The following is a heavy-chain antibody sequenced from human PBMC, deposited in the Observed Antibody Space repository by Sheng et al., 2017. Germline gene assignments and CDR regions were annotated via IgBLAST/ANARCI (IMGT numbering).Heavy chain of an antibody. Sequence: EVQLLESGGGLVQPGGSLRLSCAASGFTFSSYATSWVRQAPGKGLEWVSGISGSGGTTYYADSVKGRFTISRDNSKNTLYLQMSSLRAEDTAVYYCAHREPNNAFDIWGQGTMVTVSS. D-gene: IGHD1-26*01. J-gene: IGHJ3*02. CDR1: GFTFSSYA. V-gene: IGHV3-23*01. CDR3: AHREPNNAFDI. CDR2: ISGSGGTT.